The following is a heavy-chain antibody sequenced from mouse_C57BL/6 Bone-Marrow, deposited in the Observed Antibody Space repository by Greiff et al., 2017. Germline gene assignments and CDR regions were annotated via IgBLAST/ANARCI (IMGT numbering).Heavy chain of an antibody. Sequence: VQLQQSGAELVRPGASVKLSCTASGFNIKDDYIHWVKQRPEQGLEWIGWIDPEIGDTEYASKFQGKATITSDTSSNTAYLPLSSLTSEDTAVYYCSSFDGNYFDFWGQGTPLTVAS. V-gene: IGHV14-4*01. CDR3: SSFDGNYFDF. D-gene: IGHD2-3*01. J-gene: IGHJ2*01. CDR2: IDPEIGDT. CDR1: GFNIKDDY.